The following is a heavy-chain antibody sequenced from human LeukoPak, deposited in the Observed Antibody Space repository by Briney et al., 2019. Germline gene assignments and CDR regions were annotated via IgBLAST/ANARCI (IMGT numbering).Heavy chain of an antibody. Sequence: GGSLRLSCAASGFSVSSNYMSWVRQAPGKGLEWISLIYNGGNTYYADSVKGRFSISRDNSKNRLYLQMHSLRAEDTAVYYCAKLYGGYWFDPWGQGTLVTVSS. CDR3: AKLYGGYWFDP. J-gene: IGHJ5*02. D-gene: IGHD4/OR15-4a*01. CDR1: GFSVSSNY. CDR2: IYNGGNT. V-gene: IGHV3-66*04.